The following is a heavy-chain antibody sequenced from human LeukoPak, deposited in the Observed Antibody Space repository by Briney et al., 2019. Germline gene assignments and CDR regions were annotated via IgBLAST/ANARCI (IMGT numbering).Heavy chain of an antibody. J-gene: IGHJ4*02. Sequence: PSETLSLTCTVSGGSISSSSYYWGWIRQPPGKGLEWIGSIYHSGSTYYNPSLKSRVTISVDTSKNQFSLKLSSVTAADTAVYYCAKDPTSLTQDPPGGFDYWGQGTLVTVSS. D-gene: IGHD3-16*01. CDR1: GGSISSSSYY. CDR2: IYHSGST. CDR3: AKDPTSLTQDPPGGFDY. V-gene: IGHV4-39*07.